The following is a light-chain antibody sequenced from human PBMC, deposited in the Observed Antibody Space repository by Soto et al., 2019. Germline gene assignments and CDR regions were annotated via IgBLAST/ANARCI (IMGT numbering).Light chain of an antibody. J-gene: IGKJ5*01. CDR1: QSVSSN. CDR3: QQYNNWPPIT. V-gene: IGKV3-15*01. Sequence: EIVMTQSPATLSVSPGERATLSCRASQSVSSNLAWYQQKPGQAPRLLIYGASTRATGIPARFSGSGSGTDFTITISSLQSEDFAIYYCQQYNNWPPITFGHGTRLEIK. CDR2: GAS.